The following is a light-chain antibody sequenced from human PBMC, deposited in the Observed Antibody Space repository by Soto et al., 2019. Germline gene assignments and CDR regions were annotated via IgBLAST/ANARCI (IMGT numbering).Light chain of an antibody. Sequence: EIVMTQSPDTLSVSPGEGATLSCRASHSVGTNLAWYQQKPGQAPRLVISGASTRATGVPARFSGSGSATDVALSISGLQSEDFAVYYCQQYDDWPLTFGGGTRVEIK. CDR1: HSVGTN. J-gene: IGKJ4*01. CDR2: GAS. V-gene: IGKV3-15*01. CDR3: QQYDDWPLT.